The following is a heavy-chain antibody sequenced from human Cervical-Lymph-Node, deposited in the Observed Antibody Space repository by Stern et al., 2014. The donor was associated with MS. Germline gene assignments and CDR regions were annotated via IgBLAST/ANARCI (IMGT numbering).Heavy chain of an antibody. CDR1: EDTFSTSL. J-gene: IGHJ4*02. Sequence: QVQQVQSGAEVKKPGSSVTVSCKASEDTFSTSLITWARQAPGQGPELMGGIIPIFGTPNYARRFQGRVTITAGEFPHTPHLALSSLRSDDTAVYYCASGVGGSHYFGYWGQGTLVTVSS. V-gene: IGHV1-69*01. CDR3: ASGVGGSHYFGY. D-gene: IGHD3-16*01. CDR2: IIPIFGTP.